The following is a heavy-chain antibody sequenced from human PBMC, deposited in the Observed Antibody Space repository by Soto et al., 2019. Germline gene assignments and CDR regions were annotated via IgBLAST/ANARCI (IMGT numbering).Heavy chain of an antibody. Sequence: PSETLSLTCAVYGGSFSGYYWSWIRQPPGKGLEWIGEINHSGSTNYNPSLKSRVTISVDTSKNQFSLKLSSVTAADTAVYYWARAAIRGYKAPYKHWGQGTLVTVSS. J-gene: IGHJ1*01. D-gene: IGHD3-10*01. CDR2: INHSGST. V-gene: IGHV4-34*01. CDR3: ARAAIRGYKAPYKH. CDR1: GGSFSGYY.